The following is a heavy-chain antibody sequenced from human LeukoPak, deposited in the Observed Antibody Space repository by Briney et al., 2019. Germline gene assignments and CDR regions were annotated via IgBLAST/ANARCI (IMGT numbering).Heavy chain of an antibody. Sequence: GGSLRLSCAASGFTFSNYAMSWVRQAPGKGLEWVSGISDSGGTTYYADSVKGRFTISRDNSKNTLYLQMNSLRAEDTAVYYCARDFVAGPRGGYWGQGTLVTVSS. CDR2: ISDSGGTT. CDR3: ARDFVAGPRGGY. CDR1: GFTFSNYA. J-gene: IGHJ4*02. V-gene: IGHV3-23*01. D-gene: IGHD6-19*01.